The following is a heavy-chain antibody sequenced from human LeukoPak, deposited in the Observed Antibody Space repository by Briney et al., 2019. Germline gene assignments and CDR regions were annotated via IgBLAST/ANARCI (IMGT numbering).Heavy chain of an antibody. CDR3: ARGHVVGAFDY. D-gene: IGHD1-26*01. Sequence: GGSLRLSCSASGFTFSSYAMHWVRQAPGKGLEWVAVISYDGSNKYYADSVKGRFTISRDNSKNTLYLQMNSLRAEDTAVYYCARGHVVGAFDYWGQGTLVTVSS. CDR1: GFTFSSYA. CDR2: ISYDGSNK. V-gene: IGHV3-30-3*01. J-gene: IGHJ4*02.